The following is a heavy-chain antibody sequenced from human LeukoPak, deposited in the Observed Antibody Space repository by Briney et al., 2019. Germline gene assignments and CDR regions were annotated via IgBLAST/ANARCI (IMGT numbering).Heavy chain of an antibody. CDR3: ARGGHFMTTSWFDP. CDR1: GGSISSGGYS. D-gene: IGHD4-11*01. CDR2: IYHSGST. Sequence: SETLSLTCAVSGGSISSGGYSWSWIRQPPGKGLEWIVYIYHSGSTYYNPSLKSRVTISVDRSKNQFSLKLSSVTAADTAVYYCARGGHFMTTSWFDPWGQGTLVTVSS. J-gene: IGHJ5*02. V-gene: IGHV4-30-2*01.